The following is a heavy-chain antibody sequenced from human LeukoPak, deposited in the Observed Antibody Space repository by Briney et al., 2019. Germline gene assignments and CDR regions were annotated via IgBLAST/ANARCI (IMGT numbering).Heavy chain of an antibody. CDR1: GYTFTSYG. D-gene: IGHD5-12*01. Sequence: ASVKVSCKASGYTFTSYGISWVRQAPGQGLEWMGWISAYNGNTNYAQKLQGRVTMTTDTSTSTAYMELRSLRSDDTAVYYCARDSGDIVATITDYWGQGTLVTVSS. J-gene: IGHJ4*02. CDR3: ARDSGDIVATITDY. CDR2: ISAYNGNT. V-gene: IGHV1-18*01.